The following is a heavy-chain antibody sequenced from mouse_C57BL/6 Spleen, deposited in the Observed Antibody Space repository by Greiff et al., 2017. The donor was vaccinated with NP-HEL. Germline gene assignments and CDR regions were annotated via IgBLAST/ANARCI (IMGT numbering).Heavy chain of an antibody. CDR1: GFTFSSYA. J-gene: IGHJ4*01. Sequence: EVMLVESGGGLVKPGGSLKLSCAASGFTFSSYAMSWVRQTPEKRLEWVATISDGGSYTYYPDNVKGRFTISRDNAKNNLYLQMSHLKSEDTAMYYWARGEDDGYDRYYAMDYWGQGTSVTVSS. CDR3: ARGEDDGYDRYYAMDY. D-gene: IGHD2-2*01. CDR2: ISDGGSYT. V-gene: IGHV5-4*03.